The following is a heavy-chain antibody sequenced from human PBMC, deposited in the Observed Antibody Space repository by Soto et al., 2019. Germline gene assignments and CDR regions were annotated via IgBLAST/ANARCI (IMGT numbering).Heavy chain of an antibody. Sequence: PSETLSLTCTVSGGSISSSTYYWEWIRQPPGKGLEWIGAMYYTGNKNYNPSLESRVTMSVDTSKNQFSLKLSSVTPTDTAVYYCARRSSSSLGSLFDPWGRGILVTVSS. CDR1: GGSISSSTYY. CDR3: ARRSSSSLGSLFDP. D-gene: IGHD6-6*01. V-gene: IGHV4-39*01. J-gene: IGHJ5*02. CDR2: MYYTGNK.